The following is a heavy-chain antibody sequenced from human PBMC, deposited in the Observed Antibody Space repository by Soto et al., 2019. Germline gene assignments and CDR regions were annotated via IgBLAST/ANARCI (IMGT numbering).Heavy chain of an antibody. D-gene: IGHD2-2*01. J-gene: IGHJ6*02. V-gene: IGHV4-34*01. Sequence: KPSETLSLTCAVYGGSFSGYYWSWIRQPPGKGLEWIGEINHSGSTNYNPSLKSRVTISVDTSKNQFSLKLSSVTAADTAVYYCARSNIVVVPAARGGSSSWYHYYYYYGMDVWGQGTTVTVSS. CDR1: GGSFSGYY. CDR3: ARSNIVVVPAARGGSSSWYHYYYYYGMDV. CDR2: INHSGST.